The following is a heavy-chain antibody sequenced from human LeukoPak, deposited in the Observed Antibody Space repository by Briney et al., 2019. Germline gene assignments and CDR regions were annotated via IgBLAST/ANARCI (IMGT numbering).Heavy chain of an antibody. CDR2: ISSSSSYI. J-gene: IGHJ4*02. CDR1: GFTFSSYS. CDR3: ARSFLSIAAAATDY. D-gene: IGHD6-13*01. Sequence: GGSLRLSCAASGFTFSSYSMNWVRQAPGKGLEWVSSISSSSSYIYYADSVKGRFTISRDNAKNSLYLQMNSLRAEDTAVYYCARSFLSIAAAATDYWGQGTLITVSS. V-gene: IGHV3-21*01.